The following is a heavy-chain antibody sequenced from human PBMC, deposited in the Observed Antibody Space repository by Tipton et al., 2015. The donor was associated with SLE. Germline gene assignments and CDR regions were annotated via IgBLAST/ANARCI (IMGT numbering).Heavy chain of an antibody. Sequence: SLRLSCAASGFTFNRYWMSWVRQAPGKGLEWVSSISGSDGSTYYADSVKGRFTISRDNSKNTLYLQMNSLRAEDTAVYYCARRNSESGAFDMWGQGTLVTVSS. V-gene: IGHV3-23*01. CDR3: ARRNSESGAFDM. CDR1: GFTFNRYW. D-gene: IGHD3-10*01. J-gene: IGHJ3*02. CDR2: ISGSDGST.